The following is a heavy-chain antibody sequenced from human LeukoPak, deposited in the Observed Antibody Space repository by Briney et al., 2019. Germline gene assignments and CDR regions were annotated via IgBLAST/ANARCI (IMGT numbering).Heavy chain of an antibody. CDR3: ARSQRYYDSTYFQH. CDR2: INAGNGNT. D-gene: IGHD3-22*01. Sequence: ASVKVSCKASGYTFTSYAMHWVRQAPGQRLEWMGWINAGNGNTKYSQKLQGRVTITRDTSASTAYMELSSLRSEDTAVYYCARSQRYYDSTYFQHWGQGTLVTVSS. V-gene: IGHV1-3*01. CDR1: GYTFTSYA. J-gene: IGHJ1*01.